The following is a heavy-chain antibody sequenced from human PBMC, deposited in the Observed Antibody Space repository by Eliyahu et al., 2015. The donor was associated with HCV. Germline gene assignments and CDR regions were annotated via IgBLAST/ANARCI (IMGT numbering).Heavy chain of an antibody. J-gene: IGHJ4*02. CDR3: AKEQDTMFFDY. V-gene: IGHV3-43*01. D-gene: IGHD3-10*02. Sequence: EVQLVESGGLVVQPGASLRLSCSASGFPFNRYTIHWVRLVPGKGLEWVALFSRNGVTTFYADSVEGRFIVSRDNSRNSLFLQMNDLRPEDSAFYYCAKEQDTMFFDYWGQGTLVTVSS. CDR1: GFPFNRYT. CDR2: FSRNGVTT.